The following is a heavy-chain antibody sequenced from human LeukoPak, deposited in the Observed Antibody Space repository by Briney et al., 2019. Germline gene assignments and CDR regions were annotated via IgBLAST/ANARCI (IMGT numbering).Heavy chain of an antibody. CDR3: ARLLSYGRYYYYYMDV. V-gene: IGHV3-53*01. J-gene: IGHJ6*03. Sequence: GGSLRLSCAASGFTVHSNYMSWVRQAPGKGLEWVSVIDRSGVTHYADSVKGRFTISRDNSKNTLYLQMNSLRAEDTAEYYCARLLSYGRYYYYYMDVWGKGTTVTVSS. CDR1: GFTVHSNY. D-gene: IGHD5-18*01. CDR2: IDRSGVT.